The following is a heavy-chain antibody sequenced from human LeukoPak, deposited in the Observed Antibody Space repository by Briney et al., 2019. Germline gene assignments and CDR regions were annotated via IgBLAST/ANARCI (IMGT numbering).Heavy chain of an antibody. CDR3: ARDLWSTAAGIFGF. J-gene: IGHJ4*02. V-gene: IGHV4-39*07. D-gene: IGHD6-25*01. Sequence: PSETLSLTCTVSGDFIRSGHYYWGWIRQSPGKGLEWMGSIYSTGNTHYNPSLESRLIISVDTSKNSFSLKLSSVTAADTAVYFCARDLWSTAAGIFGFWGQGALVTVSS. CDR1: GDFIRSGHYY. CDR2: IYSTGNT.